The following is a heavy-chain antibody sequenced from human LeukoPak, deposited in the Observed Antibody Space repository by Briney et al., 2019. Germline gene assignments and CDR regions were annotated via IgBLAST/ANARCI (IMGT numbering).Heavy chain of an antibody. Sequence: GGSLRLSCVASGFTFTNHGMHWVRQAPGKGLEWVASIWDDGSDKYSADSVKGRFTISRDNAKNSLYLQMNSLRAEDTAVYYCARRYCSSTSCTLDYWGQGTLVTVSS. CDR3: ARRYCSSTSCTLDY. V-gene: IGHV3-33*08. CDR1: GFTFTNHG. CDR2: IWDDGSDK. J-gene: IGHJ4*02. D-gene: IGHD2-2*01.